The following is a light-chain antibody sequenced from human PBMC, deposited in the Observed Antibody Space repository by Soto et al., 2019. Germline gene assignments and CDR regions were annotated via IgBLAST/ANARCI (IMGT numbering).Light chain of an antibody. CDR3: QQYGSLSWT. Sequence: EIVMTQSPATLSVSPGERATLSCRTSLSVSVYLDWYQQKPGQAPRLLISDASNRATGIPDRFSGSGSGTDFTLTISRLEPEDFAVYYCQQYGSLSWTFGQGTKVDIK. J-gene: IGKJ1*01. CDR2: DAS. CDR1: LSVSVY. V-gene: IGKV3-20*01.